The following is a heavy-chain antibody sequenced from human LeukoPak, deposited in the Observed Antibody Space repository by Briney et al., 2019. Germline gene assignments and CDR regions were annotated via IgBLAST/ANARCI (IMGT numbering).Heavy chain of an antibody. J-gene: IGHJ4*02. Sequence: PSETLSLTCAVYGGSFSGYYWSWIRQPPGKGLEWIGEINHSGSTYYNPSLKSRVTISVDTSKSQFSLKLSSVTAADTAVYYCARERRTATTYDYWGQGTLVTVSS. CDR3: ARERRTATTYDY. D-gene: IGHD4-17*01. CDR1: GGSFSGYY. V-gene: IGHV4-34*01. CDR2: INHSGST.